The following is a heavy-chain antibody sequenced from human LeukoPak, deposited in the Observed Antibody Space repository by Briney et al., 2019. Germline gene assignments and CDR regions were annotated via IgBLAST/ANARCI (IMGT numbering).Heavy chain of an antibody. CDR2: INHSGST. Sequence: SETLSLTCAVYGGSFSGYYWSWIRQPPGKGLEWIGEINHSGSTNYNPSLKSRVTISVDTSKNQFSLKLSSVTAADTAVYYCARRNSSGYRNFDYWGQGTLVTVSS. CDR3: ARRNSSGYRNFDY. CDR1: GGSFSGYY. V-gene: IGHV4-34*01. J-gene: IGHJ4*02. D-gene: IGHD3-22*01.